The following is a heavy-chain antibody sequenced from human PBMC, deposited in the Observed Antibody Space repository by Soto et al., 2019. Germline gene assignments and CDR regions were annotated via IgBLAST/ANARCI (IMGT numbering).Heavy chain of an antibody. Sequence: QVQLVESGGGVVQPGRSLRLSCAASGFTFSSYAMHWVRQAPGKGLEWVAVISYDGSNKYYADSVKGRFTISRDNSKNTLYLQMNSLRAEDTAVYYCARDHADYTGDYFDYWGQGTLVTVSS. CDR3: ARDHADYTGDYFDY. CDR1: GFTFSSYA. V-gene: IGHV3-30-3*01. CDR2: ISYDGSNK. D-gene: IGHD4-17*01. J-gene: IGHJ4*02.